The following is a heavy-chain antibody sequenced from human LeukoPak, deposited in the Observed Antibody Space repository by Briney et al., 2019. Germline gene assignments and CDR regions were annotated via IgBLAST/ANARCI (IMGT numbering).Heavy chain of an antibody. J-gene: IGHJ5*02. Sequence: GGSLRLSCAASGFTVSSNYMSWVRQAPGKGLEWVSVIYSGGSTYYAGSVKGRFTISRDNSKNTLYLQMNSLRAEDTAVYYCASTPDPQSVGFDPWGQGTLVTVSS. CDR2: IYSGGST. CDR3: ASTPDPQSVGFDP. V-gene: IGHV3-66*02. CDR1: GFTVSSNY. D-gene: IGHD2-15*01.